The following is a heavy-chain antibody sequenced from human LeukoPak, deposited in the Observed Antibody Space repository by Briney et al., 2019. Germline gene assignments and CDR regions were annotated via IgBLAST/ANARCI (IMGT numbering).Heavy chain of an antibody. V-gene: IGHV1-2*02. CDR3: ARVVVANYLTQFDY. Sequence: ASVKVSCKASGYTFTGYYMHLVRQAPGQGLEWMGWINPNSGGTNYAQKFQGRVTMTRDTSISTAYMELSRLRSDDTAVYYCARVVVANYLTQFDYWGQGTLVTVSS. CDR2: INPNSGGT. CDR1: GYTFTGYY. D-gene: IGHD2-2*01. J-gene: IGHJ4*02.